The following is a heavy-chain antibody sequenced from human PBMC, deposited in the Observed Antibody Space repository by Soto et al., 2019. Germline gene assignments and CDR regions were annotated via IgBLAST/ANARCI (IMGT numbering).Heavy chain of an antibody. J-gene: IGHJ4*02. CDR1: GGSIRSNF. CDR3: ARGPPFDC. Sequence: SETLSLTCTVSGGSIRSNFWSWVRQPAGRGLEWIGRIYSSGTTHYNPSPKSRVTMSVDTSKNQFSLNLISVTAADTAVYFCARGPPFDCWGQGTLVTVSS. CDR2: IYSSGTT. V-gene: IGHV4-4*07.